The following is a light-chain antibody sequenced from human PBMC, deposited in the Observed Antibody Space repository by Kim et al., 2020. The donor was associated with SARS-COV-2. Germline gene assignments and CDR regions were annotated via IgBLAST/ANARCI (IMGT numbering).Light chain of an antibody. Sequence: DVQMTQSPSTLSASVGDRVTITCRASQSINSWLAWYQQKPGRVPKLLIYKASTLETGVPSRFSGSESGTEFTLTISNLQPDDFATYYCQHYNNHPFSFGPGTKVDIK. CDR2: KAS. V-gene: IGKV1-5*03. CDR3: QHYNNHPFS. CDR1: QSINSW. J-gene: IGKJ3*01.